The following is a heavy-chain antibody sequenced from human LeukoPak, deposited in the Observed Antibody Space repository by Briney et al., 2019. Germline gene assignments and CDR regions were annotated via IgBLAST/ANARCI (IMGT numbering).Heavy chain of an antibody. J-gene: IGHJ4*02. CDR3: AATRYDFWSGNPY. CDR2: IYNDGGT. Sequence: SGGSLRLSCAASGFTVSGNFMTWVRQAPGKGLEWVSVIYNDGGTYYADSARGRFIISRGNSKNRLYLQMNSLRAEDTAVYYCAATRYDFWSGNPYWGQGALVTVSS. D-gene: IGHD3-3*01. CDR1: GFTVSGNF. V-gene: IGHV3-66*02.